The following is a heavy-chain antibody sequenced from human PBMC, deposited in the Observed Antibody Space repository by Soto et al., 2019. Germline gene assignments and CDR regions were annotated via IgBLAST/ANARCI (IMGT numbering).Heavy chain of an antibody. CDR1: GGTFSSYA. Sequence: SVKVSCKASGGTFSSYAISWVRQAPGQGLEWMGGIIPIFGTANYAQKFQGRVTITADESMSTAYMELSSLRSEDTVVYYCARSDCSGGSCSSTPHARYYYYYYGMHGWLQRPTATAAS. D-gene: IGHD2-15*01. CDR3: ARSDCSGGSCSSTPHARYYYYYYGMHG. V-gene: IGHV1-69*13. J-gene: IGHJ6*02. CDR2: IIPIFGTA.